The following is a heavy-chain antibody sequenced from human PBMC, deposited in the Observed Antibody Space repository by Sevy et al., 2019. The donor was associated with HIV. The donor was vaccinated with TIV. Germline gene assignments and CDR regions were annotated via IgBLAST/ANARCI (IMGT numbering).Heavy chain of an antibody. J-gene: IGHJ6*02. Sequence: ASVKVSCKASGFTFTSSAMQWVRQARGQRLEWIGWIVVGSGNTNYAQKFQERVTITRDMSTSTAYIELSSPRAKATAVYYCAAAYYYDSSGYYAGDYYYYGMDLWGQGTTVTVSS. CDR3: AAAYYYDSSGYYAGDYYYYGMDL. CDR1: GFTFTSSA. CDR2: IVVGSGNT. V-gene: IGHV1-58*02. D-gene: IGHD3-22*01.